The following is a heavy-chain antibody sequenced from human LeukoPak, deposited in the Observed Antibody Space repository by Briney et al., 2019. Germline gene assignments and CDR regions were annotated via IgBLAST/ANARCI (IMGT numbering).Heavy chain of an antibody. CDR2: ISGSGGST. CDR1: GFTLSSYA. Sequence: GGSLRLSCAASGFTLSSYAMSWVRQAPGKGLEWVSAISGSGGSTYYADSVKGRFTISRDNSKNTLYLQMNSLRAEDTAVYYCAKGHYYDSSGTDYWGQGTLVTVSS. CDR3: AKGHYYDSSGTDY. J-gene: IGHJ4*02. D-gene: IGHD3-22*01. V-gene: IGHV3-23*01.